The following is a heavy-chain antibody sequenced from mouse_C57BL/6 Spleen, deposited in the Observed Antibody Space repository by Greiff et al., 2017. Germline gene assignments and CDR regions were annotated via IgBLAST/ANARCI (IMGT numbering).Heavy chain of an antibody. D-gene: IGHD2-4*01. V-gene: IGHV6-3*01. CDR2: ISLKADNYAT. CDR3: TALYDYLYYFDY. CDR1: GFTFSNYW. Sequence: EVKLVESGGGLVQPGGSMKLSCVASGFTFSNYWMNWVRQSPEKGLEWVAQISLKADNYATHYAGAVKGRFAISRDDFKISVYLQMNNLRAEDTGIYYCTALYDYLYYFDYWGQGTTLTVSS. J-gene: IGHJ2*01.